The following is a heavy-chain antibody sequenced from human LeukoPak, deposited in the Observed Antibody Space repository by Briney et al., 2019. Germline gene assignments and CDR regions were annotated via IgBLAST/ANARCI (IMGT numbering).Heavy chain of an antibody. J-gene: IGHJ4*02. CDR2: MNPNSGNT. V-gene: IGHV1-8*01. D-gene: IGHD6-13*01. CDR1: GYTFTSYD. CDR3: ARAPYSSSWGNEIDY. Sequence: ASVKVSCKASGYTFTSYDINWVRQAAGQGLEWMGWMNPNSGNTGYAQKFQGRVTMTRNTSISTAYMELSSLRSEDTAVYYCARAPYSSSWGNEIDYWGQGTLVTVSS.